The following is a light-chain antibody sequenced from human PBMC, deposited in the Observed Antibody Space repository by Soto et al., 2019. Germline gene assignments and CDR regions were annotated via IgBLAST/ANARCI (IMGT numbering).Light chain of an antibody. Sequence: EIVLTQSPGTLSLSPGERATLSCGASQRLSISYIAWYQQKPGQAPRLLIYGASSRATGTPDRFSGSGSGTDFTLTINRLEPEDFALYYCQQYGSSPPTFGQGTKVDIK. J-gene: IGKJ1*01. CDR3: QQYGSSPPT. CDR2: GAS. CDR1: QRLSISY. V-gene: IGKV3-20*01.